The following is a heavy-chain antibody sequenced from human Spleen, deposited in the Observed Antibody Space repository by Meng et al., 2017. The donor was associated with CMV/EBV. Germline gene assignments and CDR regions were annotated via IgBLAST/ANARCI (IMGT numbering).Heavy chain of an antibody. CDR2: IYYSGST. Sequence: ISSGGYYWSWIRQHPGKGLEWIGYIYYSGSTYYNPSLKSRVTISADTSKNQFSLKLSSVTVADTAVYYCARGRWSTVTYEVFRYVDLWGRGTLVTVSS. D-gene: IGHD4-11*01. V-gene: IGHV4-31*02. J-gene: IGHJ2*01. CDR1: ISSGGYY. CDR3: ARGRWSTVTYEVFRYVDL.